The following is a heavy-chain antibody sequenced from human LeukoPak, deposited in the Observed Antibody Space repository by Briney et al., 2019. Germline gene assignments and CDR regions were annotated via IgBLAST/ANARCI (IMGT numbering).Heavy chain of an antibody. V-gene: IGHV1-2*06. CDR3: ARGGIGEDTFVY. Sequence: SVKVSCKASGYTFTGFYLHWVRQAPGQGLEWMGRINPVSGDTNYGQKFQGRVTMTRNTSISTACMELTRLRSDDTAVYYCARGGIGEDTFVYWGQGTLVTVSS. J-gene: IGHJ4*02. CDR1: GYTFTGFY. D-gene: IGHD5-18*01. CDR2: INPVSGDT.